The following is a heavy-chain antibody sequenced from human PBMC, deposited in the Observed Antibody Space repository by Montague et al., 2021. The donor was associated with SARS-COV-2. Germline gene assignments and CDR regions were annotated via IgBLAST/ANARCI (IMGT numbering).Heavy chain of an antibody. CDR2: ISGSDGRT. D-gene: IGHD3-10*01. Sequence: SLRLSCAASGFTFISYAMNWVRQAPGKGLEWVSGISGSDGRTYYXDSVKGRFTISRDNSKNTLYLQMNSLRAEDTAIYYCAKKGYGSGGIYPDFDSWGQGTLVTVSS. CDR3: AKKGYGSGGIYPDFDS. V-gene: IGHV3-23*01. CDR1: GFTFISYA. J-gene: IGHJ4*02.